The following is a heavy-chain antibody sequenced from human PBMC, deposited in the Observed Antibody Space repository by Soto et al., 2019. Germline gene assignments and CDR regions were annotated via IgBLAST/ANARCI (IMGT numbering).Heavy chain of an antibody. D-gene: IGHD3-22*01. V-gene: IGHV3-64D*06. CDR1: GSAFSSYA. CDR3: VKGEYYYDSSGYYHFSY. CDR2: ISTKGGST. J-gene: IGHJ4*02. Sequence: RGSLRLSRLSSGSAFSSYAMHWLRQAPGKGLEYVSTISTKGGSTHYADSVKGRFTIYRDNSKTTKYLQMSSLRADDTDLYYPVKGEYYYDSSGYYHFSYWGQGP.